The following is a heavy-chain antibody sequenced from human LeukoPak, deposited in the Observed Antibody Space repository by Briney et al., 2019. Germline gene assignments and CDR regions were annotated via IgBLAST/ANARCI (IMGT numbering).Heavy chain of an antibody. CDR1: GDSITDDY. Sequence: SETLSLTCTVSGDSITDDYYTWIRQPAGKGLEWIGRIHSGGTTNYNPSLMSRVTLSIDKSKKYISLILTSVTAAGTALYYCARDNGSGYTKGYEHYYYYLDVWGKGTTVTVSS. CDR3: ARDNGSGYTKGYEHYYYYLDV. D-gene: IGHD3-3*02. CDR2: IHSGGTT. J-gene: IGHJ6*03. V-gene: IGHV4-4*07.